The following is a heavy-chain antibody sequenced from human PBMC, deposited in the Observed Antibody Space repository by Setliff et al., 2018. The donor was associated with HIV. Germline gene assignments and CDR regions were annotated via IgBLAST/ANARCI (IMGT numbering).Heavy chain of an antibody. D-gene: IGHD1-7*01. CDR1: GYTFTSYH. CDR2: INPGSGAT. Sequence: ASVKVSCKASGYTFTSYHVHWVRQAPGQGFEWMGWINPGSGATNYAQKFQGRVTMTRVTSITTVYMELTRLRSDDTAVYYCVRGKFKTTWSLFADQYFDFWGRGTLVTVSS. CDR3: VRGKFKTTWSLFADQYFDF. V-gene: IGHV1-2*02. J-gene: IGHJ4*02.